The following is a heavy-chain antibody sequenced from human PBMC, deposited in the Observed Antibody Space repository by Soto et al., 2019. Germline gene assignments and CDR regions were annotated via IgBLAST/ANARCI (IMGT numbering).Heavy chain of an antibody. CDR2: IYYSGST. Sequence: PSETLSLTCTVSGGSISSGGYYWSWIRQHPGKGLEWIGYIYYSGSTYYNPSLKSRVTISLDTSKNQFSLKLSSVTAADTAVYYCARDRGDNWFDPWGQGTLVTVSS. J-gene: IGHJ5*02. CDR3: ARDRGDNWFDP. CDR1: GGSISSGGYY. D-gene: IGHD3-10*01. V-gene: IGHV4-31*03.